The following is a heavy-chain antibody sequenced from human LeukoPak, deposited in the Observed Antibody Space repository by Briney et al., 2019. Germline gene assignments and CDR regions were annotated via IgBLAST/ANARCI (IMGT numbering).Heavy chain of an antibody. CDR2: IHYSGST. Sequence: PSETLSLTFTVSGGSISSSSYYWGWIRQPPGKGLEWIGSIHYSGSTSYNPSLKSRVTISVDTSRNQFSLNLSSVTAADTAVYYCARGMSYSWPGRVDYWGQGTLVTVSS. CDR3: ARGMSYSWPGRVDY. J-gene: IGHJ4*02. CDR1: GGSISSSSYY. D-gene: IGHD1-26*01. V-gene: IGHV4-39*07.